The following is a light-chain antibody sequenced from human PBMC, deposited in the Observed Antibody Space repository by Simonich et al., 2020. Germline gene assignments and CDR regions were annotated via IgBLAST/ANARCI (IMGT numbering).Light chain of an antibody. V-gene: IGKV4-1*01. CDR1: QSVLYSSNNKNY. J-gene: IGKJ1*01. Sequence: DIVMTQSQDSLAVSLGERATINCKSSQSVLYSSNNKNYLAWYQQKPGQPHKLLIYLASTRESGVPDRFSGSGSGTDFTLTISSLQAEDVAVYYCQQYYSTPWTFGQGTKVEIK. CDR3: QQYYSTPWT. CDR2: LAS.